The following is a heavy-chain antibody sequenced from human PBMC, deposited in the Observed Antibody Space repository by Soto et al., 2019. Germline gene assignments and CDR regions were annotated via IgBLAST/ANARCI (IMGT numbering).Heavy chain of an antibody. D-gene: IGHD2-21*01. Sequence: QVQLQESGPGLVKPSQTLSLTCSVSGASISSDDYYWSWIRQSPGKGLEWIGYIYNSGSIYYNPSLKSRVSISLDTSRNQFSLNLKSVTAADTAVYYCARTGFPNWFDPWGQGSLVTVSS. CDR3: ARTGFPNWFDP. CDR2: IYNSGSI. CDR1: GASISSDDYY. V-gene: IGHV4-30-4*01. J-gene: IGHJ5*02.